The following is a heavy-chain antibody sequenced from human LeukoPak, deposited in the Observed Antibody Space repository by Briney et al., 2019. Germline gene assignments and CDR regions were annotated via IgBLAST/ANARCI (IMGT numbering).Heavy chain of an antibody. CDR1: GYTFTVYY. CDR3: ARDRIAARREVTAISF. J-gene: IGHJ4*02. Sequence: ASVKVSCKASGYTFTVYYMHWVRQAPGQGLEWMGWINPNSGGTNYAQKFQGRVTMTRDTSISTAYMELSRLRSDDTAVYYCARDRIAARREVTAISFWGQGTLVTVSS. D-gene: IGHD2-21*02. CDR2: INPNSGGT. V-gene: IGHV1-2*02.